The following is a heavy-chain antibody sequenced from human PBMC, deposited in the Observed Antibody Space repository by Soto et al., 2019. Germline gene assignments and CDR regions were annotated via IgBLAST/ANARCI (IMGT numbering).Heavy chain of an antibody. Sequence: GESLKISCKGSGYDYTNHWIGWVRQMPGKGLEWVGIINPADSDTRYSPSFQGQVTISAAKSTSTAYLQWSGLEASDTAIYYCARRYCANRVCYFFDYWGQGALVTISS. V-gene: IGHV5-51*01. CDR2: INPADSDT. CDR3: ARRYCANRVCYFFDY. J-gene: IGHJ4*02. CDR1: GYDYTNHW. D-gene: IGHD2-8*01.